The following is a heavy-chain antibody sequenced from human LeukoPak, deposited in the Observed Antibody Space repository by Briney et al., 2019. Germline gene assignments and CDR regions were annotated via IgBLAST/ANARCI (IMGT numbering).Heavy chain of an antibody. Sequence: ASVKVSCKASGGTFSSYAISWVRQAPGQGLEWMGWINAGNGNTKYSQKFQGRVTITRDTSASTAYMELSSLKSDDTAVYYCARNLVGETDFDYWGQGTLVTVSS. V-gene: IGHV1-3*01. CDR1: GGTFSSYA. CDR3: ARNLVGETDFDY. J-gene: IGHJ4*02. D-gene: IGHD2-21*01. CDR2: INAGNGNT.